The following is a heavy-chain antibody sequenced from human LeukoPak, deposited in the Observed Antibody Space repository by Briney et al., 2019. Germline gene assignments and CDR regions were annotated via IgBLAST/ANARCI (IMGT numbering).Heavy chain of an antibody. V-gene: IGHV4-39*07. CDR3: ARVTTVLTVDY. CDR1: GGSISSGGYY. CDR2: INHSGST. Sequence: SETLSLTCTVSGGSISSGGYYWSWIRQPPGKGLEWIGEINHSGSTNYNPSLKSRVTISVDTSKSQFSLNLSSVTAADTAVYYCARVTTVLTVDYWGQGTLVTVSS. J-gene: IGHJ4*02. D-gene: IGHD4-23*01.